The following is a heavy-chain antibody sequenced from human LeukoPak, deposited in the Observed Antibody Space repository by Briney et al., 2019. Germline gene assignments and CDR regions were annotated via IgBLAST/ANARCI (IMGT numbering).Heavy chain of an antibody. D-gene: IGHD1-1*01. CDR2: INPSGGST. J-gene: IGHJ5*02. CDR3: AREENWNDGNWFDP. Sequence: ASVKVSCKASGYTFTSYYMHWVRQAPGQGLEWMGIINPSGGSTGYAQKFQGRVTITRNTSISTAYMELSSLRSEDTAVYYCAREENWNDGNWFDPWGQGTLVTVSS. CDR1: GYTFTSYY. V-gene: IGHV1-46*01.